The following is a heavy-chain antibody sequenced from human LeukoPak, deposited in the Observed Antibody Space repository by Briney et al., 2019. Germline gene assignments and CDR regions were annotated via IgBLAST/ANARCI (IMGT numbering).Heavy chain of an antibody. D-gene: IGHD6-13*01. V-gene: IGHV3-23*01. CDR1: RFTFSSYA. CDR2: ISGSGGST. Sequence: GGSLRLSCAASRFTFSSYAMSWVRQAPGKGLEWVSAISGSGGSTYYADSVKGRFTISRDNSKNTLYLQMNSLRAEDTAVYYCAKDVGIAAAGTIDYWGQGTLVTVSS. J-gene: IGHJ4*02. CDR3: AKDVGIAAAGTIDY.